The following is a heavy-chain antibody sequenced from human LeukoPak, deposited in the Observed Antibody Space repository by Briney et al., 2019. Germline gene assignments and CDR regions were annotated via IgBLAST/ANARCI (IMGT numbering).Heavy chain of an antibody. CDR2: ISRSSSTI. CDR1: GFTFSSYS. D-gene: IGHD3-22*01. CDR3: ARDSQYYYDSSGDTPFDY. V-gene: IGHV3-48*04. J-gene: IGHJ4*02. Sequence: GGSLRLSCAASGFTFSSYSMNWVRQAPGKGLEWISYISRSSSTIYYADSVKGRFTISRDNAKNSLYLQVNSLRAEDTAVYYCARDSQYYYDSSGDTPFDYWGQGTLVTVSS.